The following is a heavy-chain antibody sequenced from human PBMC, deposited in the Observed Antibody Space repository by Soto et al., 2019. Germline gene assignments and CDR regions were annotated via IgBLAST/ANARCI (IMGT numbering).Heavy chain of an antibody. CDR2: INAGNGNT. CDR1: GGTFSSYA. J-gene: IGHJ5*02. V-gene: IGHV1-3*01. CDR3: ARDPAPGSGWYMGFMGWFDP. Sequence: ASVKVSCKASGGTFSSYAISWVRQAPGQRLEWMGWINAGNGNTKYSQKFQGRVTITRDTSASTAYMELSSLRSEDTAVYYCARDPAPGSGWYMGFMGWFDPWGQGTLVTVSS. D-gene: IGHD6-19*01.